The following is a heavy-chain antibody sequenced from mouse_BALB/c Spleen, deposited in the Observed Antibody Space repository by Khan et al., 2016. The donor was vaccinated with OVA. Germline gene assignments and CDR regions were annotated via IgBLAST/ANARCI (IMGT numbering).Heavy chain of an antibody. V-gene: IGHV3-2*02. CDR3: ARWFAY. CDR2: INYSGST. CDR1: GYSITSDYA. Sequence: VQLKESGPGLVKPSQSLSLTCTVTGYSITSDYAWNWIRQFPGNKLEWMGYINYSGSTSYYPSLKSRISFTRDTSKNQFFLQLNSVTTEDTATYYCARWFAYWGQGTLVTVSA. J-gene: IGHJ3*01.